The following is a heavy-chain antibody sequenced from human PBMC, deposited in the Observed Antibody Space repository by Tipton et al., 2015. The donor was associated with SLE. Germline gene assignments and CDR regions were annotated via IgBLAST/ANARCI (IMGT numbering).Heavy chain of an antibody. CDR2: ISSSGSTI. J-gene: IGHJ6*03. CDR1: GFTLRNYE. CDR3: ARSYYYYYYYMDV. V-gene: IGHV3-48*03. Sequence: GSLRLSCAASGFTLRNYEMNWVRQAPGKGLEWVSYISSSGSTIYYADSVKGRFTISRDNAKNSLYLQMNSLRAEDTAVYYCARSYYYYYYYMDVWGKGTTVTVSS.